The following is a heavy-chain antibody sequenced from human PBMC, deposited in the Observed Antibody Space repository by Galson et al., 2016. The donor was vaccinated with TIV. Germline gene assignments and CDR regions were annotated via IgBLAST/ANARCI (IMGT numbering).Heavy chain of an antibody. V-gene: IGHV1-46*01. CDR3: SRVLEVAGTDY. Sequence: SVKVSCKASGYTFTSYYMHWVRQAPGQGLEWMGIINPSVSSTSYAQKFQGRVTVTRDTSTSTVYMELSSLRSEDTAVYYCSRVLEVAGTDYWGQGTLVTVSS. CDR1: GYTFTSYY. D-gene: IGHD6-19*01. CDR2: INPSVSST. J-gene: IGHJ4*02.